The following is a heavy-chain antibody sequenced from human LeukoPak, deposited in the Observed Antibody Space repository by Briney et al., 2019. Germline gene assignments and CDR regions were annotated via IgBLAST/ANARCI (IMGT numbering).Heavy chain of an antibody. J-gene: IGHJ6*02. V-gene: IGHV4-39*07. Sequence: PSETLSLTCTVSGGSISSSSYYWGWIRQPPGKGLEWIGSIYYSGSTYYNPSLKSRVTMSVDTPKNQFSLKLSSVTAADTAVYYCARGNYYGSGSYYNPLADYYYGMDVWGQGTTVTVSS. CDR2: IYYSGST. CDR1: GGSISSSSYY. D-gene: IGHD3-10*01. CDR3: ARGNYYGSGSYYNPLADYYYGMDV.